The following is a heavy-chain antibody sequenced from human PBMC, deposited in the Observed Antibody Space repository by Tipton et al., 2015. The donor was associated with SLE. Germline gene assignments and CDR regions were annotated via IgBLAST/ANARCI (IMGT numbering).Heavy chain of an antibody. D-gene: IGHD5-12*01. Sequence: TLSLTCGVYGGSFSAYTWNWIRQSPGKGLEWIAEITDSGNTNYNPSLKSRVTMSIDTSKNQFSLKLSSVNDADTAVYYCATKRGYGLRWFDPWGQGSLVTVSS. V-gene: IGHV4-34*01. J-gene: IGHJ5*02. CDR3: ATKRGYGLRWFDP. CDR1: GGSFSAYT. CDR2: ITDSGNT.